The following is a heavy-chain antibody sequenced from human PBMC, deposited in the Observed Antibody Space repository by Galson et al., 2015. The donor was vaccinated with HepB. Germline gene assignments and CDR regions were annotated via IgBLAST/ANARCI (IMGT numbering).Heavy chain of an antibody. CDR1: GYTFSSYS. D-gene: IGHD2-15*01. CDR3: ARGALVAVVDATQNNWFDP. V-gene: IGHV1-18*01. J-gene: IGHJ5*02. CDR2: INAYSRKT. Sequence: SVKVSCKAPGYTFSSYSITWVRQAPGQGLEWMGWINAYSRKTHYARQLQGRVTMTTDTSTSTAYMELRSLRSDDTTVYYCARGALVAVVDATQNNWFDPWGQGTLVTVSS.